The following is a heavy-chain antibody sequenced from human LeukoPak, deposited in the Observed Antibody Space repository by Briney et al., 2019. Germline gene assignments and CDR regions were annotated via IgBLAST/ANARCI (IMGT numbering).Heavy chain of an antibody. V-gene: IGHV3-23*01. Sequence: GGSLRLSCAASRFTFNSYAMSWVRQAPGKGLEWVSAISGSGGSTYYADSVKGRFTISRDNSENTLYLQMNSLRAEDTAIYYCAKDSAARGTSDYFDYWGRGTLVTVSS. D-gene: IGHD2-2*01. CDR1: RFTFNSYA. CDR2: ISGSGGST. J-gene: IGHJ4*02. CDR3: AKDSAARGTSDYFDY.